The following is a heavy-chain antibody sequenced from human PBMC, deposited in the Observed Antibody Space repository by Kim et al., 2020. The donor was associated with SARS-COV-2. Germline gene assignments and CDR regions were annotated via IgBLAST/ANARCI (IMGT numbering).Heavy chain of an antibody. J-gene: IGHJ4*02. Sequence: SETLSLTCAVYGGSFSGYYWSWIRQPPGKGLEWIGEISHSGSSNYNPSLKSRVTISVDTSKNQFSLKLSSVTAADTAVYYCARGQRLRYFDYWGQGTLVTVSS. V-gene: IGHV4-34*01. CDR3: ARGQRLRYFDY. CDR2: ISHSGSS. CDR1: GGSFSGYY.